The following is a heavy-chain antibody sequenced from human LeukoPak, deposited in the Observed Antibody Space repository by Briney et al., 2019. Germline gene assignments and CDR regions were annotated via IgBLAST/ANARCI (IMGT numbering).Heavy chain of an antibody. CDR3: ARQLYTATPGY. V-gene: IGHV5-51*01. D-gene: IGHD5-18*01. Sequence: GSLKISCKGSGYRFTSYWIGWVRQMPGKGLEWRGLIYPGDSDTRYSPSFQGQVTISADKSISTAYLQWRSLKASDTAMYYCARQLYTATPGYWGQGTLVTVSS. CDR1: GYRFTSYW. CDR2: IYPGDSDT. J-gene: IGHJ4*02.